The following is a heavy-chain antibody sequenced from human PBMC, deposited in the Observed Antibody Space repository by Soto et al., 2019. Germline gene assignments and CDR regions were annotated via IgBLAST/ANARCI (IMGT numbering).Heavy chain of an antibody. CDR2: IYYSVST. J-gene: IGHJ3*02. CDR1: GGSISSYY. Sequence: PSETLSLTCTVSGGSISSYYWSWIRQPPGKGLAWIGYIYYSVSTNYNPSLKSRVTISVDTSKNQFSLKLSSVTAADTAVYYCARDRGSGSYLAFDIWGQGTMVTVSS. V-gene: IGHV4-59*12. CDR3: ARDRGSGSYLAFDI. D-gene: IGHD3-10*01.